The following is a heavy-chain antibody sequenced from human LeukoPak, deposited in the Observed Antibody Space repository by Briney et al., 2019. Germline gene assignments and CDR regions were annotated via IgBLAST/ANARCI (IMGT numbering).Heavy chain of an antibody. CDR2: IYSGGNT. CDR1: GFTVSSNY. V-gene: IGHV3-53*01. CDR3: ARGYGDYSFDY. D-gene: IGHD4-17*01. J-gene: IGHJ4*02. Sequence: GGSLRLSCAASGFTVSSNYLSWVRQAPGKGLECVSVIYSGGNTYYADSVKGRFTISRDNSKNTLYLQMNSLRAEDTAVYYCARGYGDYSFDYWGQGTLVTVSS.